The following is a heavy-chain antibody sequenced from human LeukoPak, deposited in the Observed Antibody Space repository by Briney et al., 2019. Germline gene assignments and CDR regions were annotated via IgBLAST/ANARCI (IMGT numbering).Heavy chain of an antibody. Sequence: GGSLRLSCGGSGFTFKSFSMHWVRQAPGKGLEWVSDISSNSGIKSYADSVKGRFTIFRDNAKNSLYLQMNSLRAEDTAVYYCARDYDFWSGPGGYWGQGTLVTVSS. V-gene: IGHV3-48*01. D-gene: IGHD3-3*01. CDR3: ARDYDFWSGPGGY. J-gene: IGHJ4*02. CDR1: GFTFKSFS. CDR2: ISSNSGIK.